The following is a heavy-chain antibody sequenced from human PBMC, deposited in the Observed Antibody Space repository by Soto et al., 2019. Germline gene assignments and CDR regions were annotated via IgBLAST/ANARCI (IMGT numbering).Heavy chain of an antibody. V-gene: IGHV4-39*01. Sequence: SETLSHTCTVSGGNISSSGYHWAWIRQPPGQGLEWIGNIYYSGTTYYNPSLESRVTIIVDTSKNQFSLKVNSVTAADTAVYYCARYSTSSGWFDPWGQETLVTVSS. CDR2: IYYSGTT. J-gene: IGHJ5*02. CDR1: GGNISSSGYH. D-gene: IGHD6-6*01. CDR3: ARYSTSSGWFDP.